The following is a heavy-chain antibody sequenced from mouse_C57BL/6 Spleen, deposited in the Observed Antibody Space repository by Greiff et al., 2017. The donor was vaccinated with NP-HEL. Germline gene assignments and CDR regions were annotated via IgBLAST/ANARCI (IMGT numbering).Heavy chain of an antibody. Sequence: VQLQQSGAELVRPGASVTLSCKASGYTFTDYEMHWVKQTPVHGLEWIGALDPETGGTAYNQKFKGKAILTADKSSSTAYMELRSLTSEDSAVYYCTRAYSNYAYAMDYWGQGTSVTVSS. CDR3: TRAYSNYAYAMDY. CDR1: GYTFTDYE. V-gene: IGHV1-15*01. D-gene: IGHD2-5*01. J-gene: IGHJ4*01. CDR2: LDPETGGT.